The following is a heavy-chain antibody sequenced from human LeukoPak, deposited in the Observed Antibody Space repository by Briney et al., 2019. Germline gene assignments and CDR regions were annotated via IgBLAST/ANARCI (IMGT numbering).Heavy chain of an antibody. CDR1: GFTVSSNY. V-gene: IGHV3-53*01. Sequence: GGSLRLSCAASGFTVSSNYMSWVRQAPGKGLEWVAVIYRGDNTDYADSVKGRFTISRDTSKNTLYLQMNSLRVEDTAVYYCARSSHYDILTGYSEEDAFDIWGQGTMVTVSS. J-gene: IGHJ3*02. CDR2: IYRGDNT. D-gene: IGHD3-9*01. CDR3: ARSSHYDILTGYSEEDAFDI.